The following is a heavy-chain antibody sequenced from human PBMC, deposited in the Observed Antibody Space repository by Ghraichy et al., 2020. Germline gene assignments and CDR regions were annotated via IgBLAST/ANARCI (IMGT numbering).Heavy chain of an antibody. D-gene: IGHD2-2*01. J-gene: IGHJ6*02. CDR1: GFTFSSYA. Sequence: GGSLRLSCAASGFTFSSYAMHWVRQPPGKGLEWVAITWNDGSNKFYADSVEGRFTISRDNSKSTVYLQMNNLTPEDTAIYYCARGVYCSSTNCFSLRDVLDVWGQGTMVIVSS. CDR2: TWNDGSNK. CDR3: ARGVYCSSTNCFSLRDVLDV. V-gene: IGHV3-30*02.